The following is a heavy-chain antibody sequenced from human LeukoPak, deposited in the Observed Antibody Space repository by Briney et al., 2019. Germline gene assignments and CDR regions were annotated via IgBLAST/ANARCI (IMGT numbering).Heavy chain of an antibody. CDR2: MNPSGGT. D-gene: IGHD2-15*01. Sequence: SETLSLTCNVSGGSMNSNYWTWIRQPAGKGLEWIGRMNPSGGTNYNPSLKSRVTISVDTSKNQFSLKLSSVTAADTAVYYCARALGYCSGGSRYRNSYYFDYWGQGTLVTVSS. V-gene: IGHV4-4*07. CDR3: ARALGYCSGGSRYRNSYYFDY. CDR1: GGSMNSNY. J-gene: IGHJ4*02.